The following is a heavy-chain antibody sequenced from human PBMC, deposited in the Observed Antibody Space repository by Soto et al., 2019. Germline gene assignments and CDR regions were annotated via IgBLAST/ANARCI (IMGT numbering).Heavy chain of an antibody. Sequence: GGSLRLSCAASGFTFGSFEMNWVRQAPGKGLEWVAYINSGGSAIHYGDAVKGRFTISRDNTKNSLYLQMNSLRVEDTAIYYCVREMSETYSGYDALHIWGQGTMVTVSS. V-gene: IGHV3-48*03. J-gene: IGHJ3*02. CDR3: VREMSETYSGYDALHI. D-gene: IGHD3-22*01. CDR1: GFTFGSFE. CDR2: INSGGSAI.